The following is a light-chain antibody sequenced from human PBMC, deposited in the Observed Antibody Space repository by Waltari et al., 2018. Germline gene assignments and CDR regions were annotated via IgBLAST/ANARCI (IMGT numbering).Light chain of an antibody. CDR2: GAS. CDR1: ENVYSHY. J-gene: IGKJ2*01. Sequence: ETILTQSPDPLSLSPGERATLSCRTSENVYSHYLAWYQQKRGQAPRLLIYGASTRATGIPDRFSGAGSGTEFTLTISRLEPEDFAVYFCHQYGASPYTFGQGTRLEIK. V-gene: IGKV3-20*01. CDR3: HQYGASPYT.